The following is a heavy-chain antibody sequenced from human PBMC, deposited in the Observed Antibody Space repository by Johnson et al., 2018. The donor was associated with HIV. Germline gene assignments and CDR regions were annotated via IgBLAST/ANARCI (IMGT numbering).Heavy chain of an antibody. V-gene: IGHV3-11*04. CDR1: GFNFSDYY. CDR2: ISGRGGST. D-gene: IGHD6-13*01. CDR3: ARDGESQQLPLGDAFDV. Sequence: QVQLVESGGGLVKPGGSLRLSCAASGFNFSDYYMSWIRQAPGKGLEWVSVISGRGGSTYYADSVRGRFTISRDNSRNTLYLQMNSLRAEDTAMYYCARDGESQQLPLGDAFDVWAKGQWSPSLQ. J-gene: IGHJ3*01.